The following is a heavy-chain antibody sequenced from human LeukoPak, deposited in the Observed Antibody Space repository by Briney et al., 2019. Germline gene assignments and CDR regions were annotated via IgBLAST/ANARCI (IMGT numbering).Heavy chain of an antibody. CDR1: GFTFSSYA. V-gene: IGHV3-30-3*01. CDR2: ISYDGSNK. Sequence: PGGSLRLSCAASGFTFSSYAMHWVRQAPGKGLEWVAVISYDGSNKYYADSVKGRFTISRDTAKNSLYLQMNSLRAEDTAVYYCATEPPPMTIFGVVTHYYFDFWGQGALVTVSS. D-gene: IGHD3-3*01. J-gene: IGHJ4*02. CDR3: ATEPPPMTIFGVVTHYYFDF.